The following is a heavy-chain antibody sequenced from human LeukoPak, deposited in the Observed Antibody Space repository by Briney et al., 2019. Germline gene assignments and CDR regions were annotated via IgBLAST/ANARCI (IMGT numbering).Heavy chain of an antibody. D-gene: IGHD5-18*01. Sequence: GSLRLSCAASRFTFSSYAMSWVRQAPGKGLEWVSAISGSGGSTYYADSVKGRFTISRDNSKNTLYLQMNSLRAEDTAVYYCAKCLLPWIQNQQFDYWGQGTLVTVSS. J-gene: IGHJ4*02. CDR1: RFTFSSYA. CDR3: AKCLLPWIQNQQFDY. CDR2: ISGSGGST. V-gene: IGHV3-23*01.